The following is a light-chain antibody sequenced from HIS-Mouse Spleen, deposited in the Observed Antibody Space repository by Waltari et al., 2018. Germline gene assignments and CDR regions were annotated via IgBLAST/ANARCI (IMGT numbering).Light chain of an antibody. J-gene: IGKJ2*01. CDR2: KAS. CDR1: QSISSW. CDR3: QQYNSYPT. Sequence: DIQMTQSPSTLSASVGDRVTMTCRASQSISSWLAWYQQKPGKAPKLLIYKASSLESGVPSRFSGSGSGTEFTLTISSLQPDDFATYYCQQYNSYPTFGQGTKLEIK. V-gene: IGKV1-5*03.